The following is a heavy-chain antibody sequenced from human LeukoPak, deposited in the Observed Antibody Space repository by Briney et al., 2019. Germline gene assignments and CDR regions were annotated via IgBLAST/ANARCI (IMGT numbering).Heavy chain of an antibody. V-gene: IGHV4-39*01. CDR3: ATSSTVPNWFDP. D-gene: IGHD4-11*01. CDR2: IYYSGIT. CDR1: GASISSSSYY. J-gene: IGHJ5*02. Sequence: SETLSLTCTVSGASISSSSYYWGWIRQPPGKGLEWIGSIYYSGITYYNPSLKGRVTISVDTFENQFSLKLSSVTAADTSVYYCATSSTVPNWFDPWGQGTLVTVSS.